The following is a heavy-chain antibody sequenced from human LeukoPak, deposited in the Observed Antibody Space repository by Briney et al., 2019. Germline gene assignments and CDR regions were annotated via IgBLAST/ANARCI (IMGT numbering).Heavy chain of an antibody. J-gene: IGHJ4*02. D-gene: IGHD4-17*01. Sequence: GGSLRLSCAASGFTFSGYAMSWVRQPPGKGLEWVSAISGSGDSTYYADSVKGRFTISRDNAKNSLYLQMNSLRAEDTAVYYCARGFYGDHLDYWGQGTLVTVSS. CDR3: ARGFYGDHLDY. CDR2: ISGSGDST. V-gene: IGHV3-23*01. CDR1: GFTFSGYA.